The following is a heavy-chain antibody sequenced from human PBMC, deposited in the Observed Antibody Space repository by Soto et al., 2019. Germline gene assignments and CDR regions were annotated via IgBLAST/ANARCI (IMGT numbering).Heavy chain of an antibody. Sequence: PGGSLRLSXAASGFPFSSYAMSWVRQAPGKGLEWVSAISGSGGSTYYADSVKGRFTISRDNSKNTLYLQMNSLRAEDTAVYYCAKVSAVLVVAANPFDYWGQGTLVTVSS. D-gene: IGHD2-15*01. J-gene: IGHJ4*02. CDR2: ISGSGGST. CDR1: GFPFSSYA. V-gene: IGHV3-23*01. CDR3: AKVSAVLVVAANPFDY.